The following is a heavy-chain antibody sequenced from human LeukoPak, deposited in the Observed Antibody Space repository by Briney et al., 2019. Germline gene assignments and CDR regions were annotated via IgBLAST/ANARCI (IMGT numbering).Heavy chain of an antibody. J-gene: IGHJ4*02. V-gene: IGHV3-15*01. CDR2: IKSKTDGGTT. CDR1: GFTFSNAW. D-gene: IGHD4-11*01. Sequence: GGSLRLSCAASGFTFSNAWMSWVRQAPGKGLEWVGRIKSKTDGGTTDYAAPVKGRFTISRDDSKNTLYLQMNSLKTEDTAVYYCGKDSRPSVTTFRSRWTDSWGQGTLVTVSS. CDR3: GKDSRPSVTTFRSRWTDS.